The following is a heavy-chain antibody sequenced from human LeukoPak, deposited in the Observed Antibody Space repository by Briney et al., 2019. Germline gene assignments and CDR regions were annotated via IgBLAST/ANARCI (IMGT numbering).Heavy chain of an antibody. V-gene: IGHV3-48*01. CDR3: ARDRSSSSYYYYYYMDV. Sequence: GGSLRLSCAASGFTFSSYGMNWVRQAPGKGLEWVSYISSSSSTIYYADSVKGRFTISRDNAKNSLYLQMNSLRAEDTAVYYCARDRSSSSYYYYYYMDVWGKGTTVTVSS. D-gene: IGHD6-6*01. CDR1: GFTFSSYG. J-gene: IGHJ6*03. CDR2: ISSSSSTI.